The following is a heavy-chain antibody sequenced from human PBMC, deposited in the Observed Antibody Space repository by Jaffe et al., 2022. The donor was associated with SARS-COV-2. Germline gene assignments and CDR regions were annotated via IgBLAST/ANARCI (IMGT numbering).Heavy chain of an antibody. V-gene: IGHV4-39*01. CDR2: IYYSGST. CDR1: GGSISSSSYY. CDR3: ARHGGSGWYGNWFDP. J-gene: IGHJ5*02. Sequence: QLQLQESGPGLVKPSETLSLTCTVSGGSISSSSYYWGWIRQPPGKGLEWIGSIYYSGSTYYNPSLKSRVTISVDTSKNQFSLKLSSVTAADTAVYYCARHGGSGWYGNWFDPWGQGTLVTVSS. D-gene: IGHD6-19*01.